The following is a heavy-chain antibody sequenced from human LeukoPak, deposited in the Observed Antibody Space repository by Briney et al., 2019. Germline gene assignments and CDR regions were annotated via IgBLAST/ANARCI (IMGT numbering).Heavy chain of an antibody. D-gene: IGHD5-12*01. CDR3: ARTQSGYDRFDY. CDR2: INPSGGST. CDR1: GYTFTSYY. J-gene: IGHJ4*02. V-gene: IGHV1-46*01. Sequence: ASVKVSCKASGYTFTSYYMHWVRQAPGQGLEWMGIINPSGGSTSYAQKFQGRVTMTRDMSTSTVYMELSRLRSDDTAVYYCARTQSGYDRFDYWGQGTLVTVSS.